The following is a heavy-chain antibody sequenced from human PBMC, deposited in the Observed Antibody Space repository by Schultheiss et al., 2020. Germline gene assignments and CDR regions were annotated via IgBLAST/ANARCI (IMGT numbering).Heavy chain of an antibody. CDR1: GFTFIA. V-gene: IGHV3-64D*09. CDR2: ITSGGGDT. D-gene: IGHD3-3*01. J-gene: IGHJ6*02. Sequence: GGSLRLSCSASGFTFIAMFWVRQAPGEALQYVSAITSGGGDTFYADLVKGRFTISRDTSKNTVYLHMRNLRPEDTAVYYCARGRYDSIFGGMDVWGQGTTVTVSS. CDR3: ARGRYDSIFGGMDV.